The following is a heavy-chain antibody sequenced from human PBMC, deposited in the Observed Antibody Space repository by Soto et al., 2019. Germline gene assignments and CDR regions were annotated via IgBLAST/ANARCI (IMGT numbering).Heavy chain of an antibody. CDR1: GGSISSYY. D-gene: IGHD2-15*01. V-gene: IGHV4-59*08. J-gene: IGHJ4*02. CDR3: ARPHNCSGGSCHFDY. Sequence: SETLSLTCTVSGGSISSYYWTWIRQPPGKGLEWIGYIYYSGSTNYNPSLKSRVTISVATSKTQFSLKLSSVTAADTAVYYCARPHNCSGGSCHFDYWGQGTLVTVSS. CDR2: IYYSGST.